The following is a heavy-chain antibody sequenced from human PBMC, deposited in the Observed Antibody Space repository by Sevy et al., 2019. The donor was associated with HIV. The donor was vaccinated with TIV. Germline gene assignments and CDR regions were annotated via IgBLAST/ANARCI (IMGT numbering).Heavy chain of an antibody. CDR1: GFTFSTYW. D-gene: IGHD6-13*01. Sequence: GGSLRLSCAASGFTFSTYWMTWVRQAPGKGLEWVANIKQDGSEKYYADSVKGRLTVYRDNTKNSLYLQLNSLRAEDTAIYYCARAPVGSGWYFPRGIDYWGQGTLVTVSS. CDR3: ARAPVGSGWYFPRGIDY. J-gene: IGHJ4*02. V-gene: IGHV3-7*01. CDR2: IKQDGSEK.